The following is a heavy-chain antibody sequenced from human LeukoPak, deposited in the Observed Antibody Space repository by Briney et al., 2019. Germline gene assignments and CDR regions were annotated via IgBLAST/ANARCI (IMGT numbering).Heavy chain of an antibody. CDR3: SRGGPHLADLVVDY. J-gene: IGHJ4*02. Sequence: PGGSLRLSCTSSGFTFGNYAMSWFRQAPGKGLEWVGSIGSKAYGESEEYAAYVKGRFSLSSADTRNVVYLQMSSMKTEDTALYYCSRGGPHLADLVVDYWGQGTLVAVSS. D-gene: IGHD6-6*01. CDR1: GFTFGNYA. V-gene: IGHV3-49*03. CDR2: IGSKAYGESE.